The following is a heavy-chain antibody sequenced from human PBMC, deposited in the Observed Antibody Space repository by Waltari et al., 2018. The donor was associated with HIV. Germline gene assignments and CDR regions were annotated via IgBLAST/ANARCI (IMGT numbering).Heavy chain of an antibody. J-gene: IGHJ5*02. V-gene: IGHV4-4*07. D-gene: IGHD3-10*01. Sequence: QVQLQESGPGLVRPSETLSLTCTVSGGSFTSYYWTWVRQAAGKGLEWMGRIHYTGNTNYNPSLKSRVTMSVDTYNNQFSLRLSSVTAADTAVYYCVRNLWFGEIRWFDPWGQGTLVTVSS. CDR2: IHYTGNT. CDR3: VRNLWFGEIRWFDP. CDR1: GGSFTSYY.